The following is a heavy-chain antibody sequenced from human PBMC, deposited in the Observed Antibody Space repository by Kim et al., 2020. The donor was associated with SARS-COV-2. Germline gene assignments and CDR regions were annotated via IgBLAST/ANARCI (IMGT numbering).Heavy chain of an antibody. J-gene: IGHJ4*02. CDR2: INHTGST. V-gene: IGHV4-34*01. CDR1: GGSFSAYY. Sequence: SETLSLTCAVYGGSFSAYYWSWIRQPPGKGLEWIGEINHTGSTNYNPSLKSRVTISVDTSKNHFSLNLSSVTAADTAVYYCARVGIAAAVSPWGQGILVTVSS. CDR3: ARVGIAAAVSP. D-gene: IGHD6-13*01.